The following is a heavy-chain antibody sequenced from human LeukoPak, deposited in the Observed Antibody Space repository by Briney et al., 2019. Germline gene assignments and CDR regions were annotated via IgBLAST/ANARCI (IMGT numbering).Heavy chain of an antibody. CDR3: ARDLHFKGVVTASFDI. Sequence: PSETLSLTCTVSGGSISSYYWSWIRQPPGKGLEWIGYIYYSGSTNYNSSFKSRVTISIDTSKNQFSLKLSSVTAADTAVYYCARDLHFKGVVTASFDIWGQGTMVTVSS. D-gene: IGHD3-3*01. CDR1: GGSISSYY. J-gene: IGHJ3*02. CDR2: IYYSGST. V-gene: IGHV4-59*12.